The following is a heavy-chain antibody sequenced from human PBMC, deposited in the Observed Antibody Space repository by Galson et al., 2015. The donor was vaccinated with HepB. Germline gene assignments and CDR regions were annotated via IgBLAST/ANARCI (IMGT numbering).Heavy chain of an antibody. J-gene: IGHJ4*02. Sequence: SLRLSCAASGFTFSSYGMHWVRQAPGKGLEWVAVISYDGSNKYYADSVKGRFTISRDNSKNTLYLQMNSLRAEDTAVYYCARDAPYYDFWSGYSDYWGQGTLVTVSS. V-gene: IGHV3-30*03. CDR1: GFTFSSYG. D-gene: IGHD3-3*01. CDR2: ISYDGSNK. CDR3: ARDAPYYDFWSGYSDY.